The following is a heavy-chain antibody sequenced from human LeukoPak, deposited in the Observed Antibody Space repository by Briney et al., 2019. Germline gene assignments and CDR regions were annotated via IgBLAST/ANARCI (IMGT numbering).Heavy chain of an antibody. CDR3: ARAKVNYGDPWYFDY. CDR1: GFTFSNYG. J-gene: IGHJ4*02. Sequence: GGSLRLSCAASGFTFSNYGMSWVRQAPGKGLEWVSVVSGSGAGTNYADSVKGRFTISRDNAKNSLYLQMNGLRADDTAVYYCARAKVNYGDPWYFDYWGQGTLVTVSS. D-gene: IGHD4-17*01. V-gene: IGHV3-23*01. CDR2: VSGSGAGT.